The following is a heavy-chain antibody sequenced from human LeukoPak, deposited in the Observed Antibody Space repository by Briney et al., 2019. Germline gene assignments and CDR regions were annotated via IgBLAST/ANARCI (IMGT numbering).Heavy chain of an antibody. J-gene: IGHJ6*02. CDR3: ARHRNSGYHSYGMDV. V-gene: IGHV4-59*08. CDR1: GGSISSYY. Sequence: SETLSLTCTVSGGSISSYYWNWIRQPPGKGLEWFGYIYYGGSTNYNPSLKSRVTISVDTPKNQFSLKLSSVTAADTAVYYCARHRNSGYHSYGMDVWGQGTTVTVSS. CDR2: IYYGGST. D-gene: IGHD5-12*01.